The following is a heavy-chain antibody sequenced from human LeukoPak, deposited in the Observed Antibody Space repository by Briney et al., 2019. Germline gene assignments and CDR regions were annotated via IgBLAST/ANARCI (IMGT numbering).Heavy chain of an antibody. D-gene: IGHD5-12*01. CDR1: GFTFSSYA. V-gene: IGHV3-30-3*01. Sequence: GGSLRLSCAASGFTFSSYAMHWVRQAPGKGLEWVTLFSYDGSSKYYADSVRGRFTISRDNSKNTLYLQMNSLRADDSAVYYCARGKGSESGYDYFLDYWGQGTPVTVSS. CDR3: ARGKGSESGYDYFLDY. CDR2: FSYDGSSK. J-gene: IGHJ4*02.